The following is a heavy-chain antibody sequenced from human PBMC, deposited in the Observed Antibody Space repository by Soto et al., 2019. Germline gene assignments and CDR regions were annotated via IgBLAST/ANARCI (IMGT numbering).Heavy chain of an antibody. CDR3: ARGRNYYGSGSYLVGMDV. CDR1: GFTFSSYG. Sequence: QVQLVESGGGVVQPGRSLRLSCAASGFTFSSYGMHWVRQAPGKGLEWVAVIWYDGSNKYYADSVKGRLTISRDNSKNTMYLQMNSLRAEDTAVYYCARGRNYYGSGSYLVGMDVWGQGTTVTVSS. J-gene: IGHJ6*02. V-gene: IGHV3-33*01. CDR2: IWYDGSNK. D-gene: IGHD3-10*01.